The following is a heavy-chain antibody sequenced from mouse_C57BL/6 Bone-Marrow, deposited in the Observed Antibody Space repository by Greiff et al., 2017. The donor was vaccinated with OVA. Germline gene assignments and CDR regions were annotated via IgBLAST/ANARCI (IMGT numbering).Heavy chain of an antibody. V-gene: IGHV5-2*03. CDR2: INSDGGST. CDR1: EYEFTSHD. CDR3: ARLPPTEYFDV. Sequence: EVKVEESGGGLVQPGESLKLSCESNEYEFTSHDMSWVRKTPEKRLELVAAINSDGGSTYYPDTMERLFTISRDNTKKTLYLQMSSLRSEDTALYYCARLPPTEYFDVWGTGTTVTVSS. J-gene: IGHJ1*03.